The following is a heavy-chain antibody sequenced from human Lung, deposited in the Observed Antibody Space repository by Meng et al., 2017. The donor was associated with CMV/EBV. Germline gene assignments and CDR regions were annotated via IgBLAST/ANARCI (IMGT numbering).Heavy chain of an antibody. CDR2: ISSDGSST. D-gene: IGHD2-21*02. V-gene: IGHV3-74*03. J-gene: IGHJ4*02. CDR1: GFTFSSYW. CDR3: ARHRADYYFDY. Sequence: GGSLRLSCAASGFTFSSYWMHWVRQAPGKGLVWVSRISSDGSSTTYADSVKGRFTIPRDNAKNTLYLQMNSLRGEDTAVYYCARHRADYYFDYWGQGTLVTVSS.